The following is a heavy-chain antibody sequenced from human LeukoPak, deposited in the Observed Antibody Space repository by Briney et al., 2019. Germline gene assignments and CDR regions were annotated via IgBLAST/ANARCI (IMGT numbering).Heavy chain of an antibody. D-gene: IGHD5-18*01. Sequence: ASVKVSCKASGYTFTSYGISWVRQAPGQGLEWMGWISAYNGNTNYAQKLQGRVTMATDTSTSTAYMELRSLRSDDTAVYYCARVGGLWGKDYFDYWGQGTLVTVSS. V-gene: IGHV1-18*01. CDR2: ISAYNGNT. J-gene: IGHJ4*02. CDR1: GYTFTSYG. CDR3: ARVGGLWGKDYFDY.